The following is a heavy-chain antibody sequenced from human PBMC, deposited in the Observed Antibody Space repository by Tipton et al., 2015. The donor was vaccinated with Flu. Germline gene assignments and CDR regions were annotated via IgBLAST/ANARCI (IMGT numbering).Heavy chain of an antibody. V-gene: IGHV4-39*07. J-gene: IGHJ4*02. CDR3: ARDLRLDYFVY. D-gene: IGHD5/OR15-5a*01. CDR1: GGPISSSSYY. CDR2: IYYSGST. Sequence: TLSLTCTVSGGPISSSSYYWGWIRQPPGKGLEWIGSIYYSGSTYYNPSLKSRVTISVDTSKNQFSLKLSSVTAADTAVYYCARDLRLDYFVYWGQGTLVTVSS.